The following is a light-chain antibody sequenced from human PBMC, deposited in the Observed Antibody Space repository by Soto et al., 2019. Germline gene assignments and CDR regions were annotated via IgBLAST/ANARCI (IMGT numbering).Light chain of an antibody. J-gene: IGLJ1*01. Sequence: QAVVTQPPSVSGAPGQRVTISCTGSSSNIGAGYDVQWYRQVPGTAPKLLIFGNTNRPSGVPDRFSGSKSGTSASLAITGLQAEDEADYYCQSFDNSLSVLYVFGTGTKLTVL. CDR3: QSFDNSLSVLYV. CDR1: SSNIGAGYD. V-gene: IGLV1-40*01. CDR2: GNT.